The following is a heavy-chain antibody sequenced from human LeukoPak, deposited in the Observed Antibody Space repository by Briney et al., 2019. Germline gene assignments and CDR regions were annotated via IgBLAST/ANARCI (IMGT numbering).Heavy chain of an antibody. CDR1: GFTFSSYW. CDR2: INSDGSST. D-gene: IGHD3-10*01. V-gene: IGHV3-74*01. Sequence: GGSLRLSCAASGFTFSSYWMHWVRQAPGKGLVWVSRINSDGSSTSYADSVKGRFTIFRDNAKNTLYLQMNGLRAEDTAVYYCAGHDYGSGNWGQGTLVTVSS. J-gene: IGHJ4*02. CDR3: AGHDYGSGN.